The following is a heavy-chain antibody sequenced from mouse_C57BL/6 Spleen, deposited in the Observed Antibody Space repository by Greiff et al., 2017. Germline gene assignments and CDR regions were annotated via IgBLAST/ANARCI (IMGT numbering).Heavy chain of an antibody. J-gene: IGHJ2*01. CDR1: GYSITSGYY. CDR2: ISYDGSN. V-gene: IGHV3-6*01. Sequence: EVHLVESGPGLVKPSQSLSLTCSVTGYSITSGYYWNWIRQFPGNKLEWMGYISYDGSNNYNPSLKNRISIPRDTSKNPFFLKLNSVTTEDTATYYCARETPYYRRLYYFDDWGQGTTLTVSS. D-gene: IGHD1-1*01. CDR3: ARETPYYRRLYYFDD.